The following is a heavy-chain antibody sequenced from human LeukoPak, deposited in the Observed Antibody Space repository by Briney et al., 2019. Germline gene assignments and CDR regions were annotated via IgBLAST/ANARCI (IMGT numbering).Heavy chain of an antibody. D-gene: IGHD3-22*01. V-gene: IGHV4-59*01. CDR3: AREMYYYDSSGYYP. CDR2: IYYSGST. CDR1: GGSISSYY. Sequence: SETLSLTCTVSGGSISSYYWSWIRQPPGKGLEWIGYIYYSGSTNYNPSLKSRVTISVDTSKNQFSLKLSSVTAADTAVYHCAREMYYYDSSGYYPWGQGTLVTVSS. J-gene: IGHJ5*02.